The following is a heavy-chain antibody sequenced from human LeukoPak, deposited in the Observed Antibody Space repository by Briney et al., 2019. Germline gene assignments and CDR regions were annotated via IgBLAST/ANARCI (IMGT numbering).Heavy chain of an antibody. V-gene: IGHV1-69*06. D-gene: IGHD6-13*01. CDR1: GYTFTSYG. CDR2: IIPIFGTA. J-gene: IGHJ4*02. CDR3: ARSSIIAAAGPYYFDY. Sequence: SVKVSCKASGYTFTSYGINWVRQAPGQGLEWMGGIIPIFGTANYAQKFQGRVTITADKSTTTAYMELSSLRSEDTAVYYCARSSIIAAAGPYYFDYWGQGTLVTVSS.